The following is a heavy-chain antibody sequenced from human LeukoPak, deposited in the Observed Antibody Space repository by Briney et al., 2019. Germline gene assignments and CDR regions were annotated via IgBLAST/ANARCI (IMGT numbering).Heavy chain of an antibody. Sequence: SVKVSCKASGGTFSSYAISWVRQAPGQGLEWMGGIIPIFGTANYAQKFQGRVTITADESTSTAYMELSSLRSEDTAVYYCARSPYNVVVPAAAFDYWGQGTLVTVSS. J-gene: IGHJ4*02. CDR1: GGTFSSYA. V-gene: IGHV1-69*13. D-gene: IGHD2-2*01. CDR2: IIPIFGTA. CDR3: ARSPYNVVVPAAAFDY.